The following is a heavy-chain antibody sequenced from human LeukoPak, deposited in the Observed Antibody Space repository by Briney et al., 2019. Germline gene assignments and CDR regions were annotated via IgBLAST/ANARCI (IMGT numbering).Heavy chain of an antibody. J-gene: IGHJ6*02. D-gene: IGHD6-13*01. CDR3: ARVSRVAAAGTGYYYGMDV. Sequence: SETLSLTCTVSGGSISSYYWSWIQQPPGKGLEWIGYIYYSGSTNYNPSLKSRVTISVDTSKNQFSLKLSSVTAADTAVYYCARVSRVAAAGTGYYYGMDVWGQGTTVTVSS. V-gene: IGHV4-59*01. CDR2: IYYSGST. CDR1: GGSISSYY.